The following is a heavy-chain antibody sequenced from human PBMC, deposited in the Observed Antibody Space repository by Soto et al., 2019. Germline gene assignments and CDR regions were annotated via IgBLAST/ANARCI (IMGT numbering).Heavy chain of an antibody. J-gene: IGHJ6*02. V-gene: IGHV3-23*01. CDR3: AKTRGAMIYAISVYGMDV. Sequence: EVQLLESGGGFIHPGGSLRLSCAASGFSFSSFAMNWVRQAPGKGLEWVSIISVSADSKFYADSVKVRFTIARDNSKSTLYLPITSLRAEDTAVYYCAKTRGAMIYAISVYGMDVWGQGTTVTVSS. D-gene: IGHD2-8*01. CDR1: GFSFSSFA. CDR2: ISVSADSK.